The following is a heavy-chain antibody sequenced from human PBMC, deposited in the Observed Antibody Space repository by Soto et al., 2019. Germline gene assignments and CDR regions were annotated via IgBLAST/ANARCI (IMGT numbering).Heavy chain of an antibody. CDR1: GGSISSYY. V-gene: IGHV4-59*01. Sequence: SETLSLTCTVSGGSISSYYWSWIRQPPGKGLEWIGYIYYSGSTNYNPSLKSRVTISVDTSKNQFSLKLSSVTAADTAVYYCARGGPTYYYDSSGYYGYWGQGTLVTVSS. J-gene: IGHJ4*02. D-gene: IGHD3-22*01. CDR3: ARGGPTYYYDSSGYYGY. CDR2: IYYSGST.